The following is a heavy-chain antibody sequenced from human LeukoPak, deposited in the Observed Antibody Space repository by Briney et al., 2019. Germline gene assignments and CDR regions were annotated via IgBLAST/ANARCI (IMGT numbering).Heavy chain of an antibody. CDR3: AKSPDYDHVWGSYVDAFDI. V-gene: IGHV3-30*02. CDR1: GFTFSSYG. J-gene: IGHJ3*02. D-gene: IGHD3-16*01. Sequence: TGGSLRLSCAASGFTFSSYGMHWVRQAPGKGLEWVAFIRYDGSSKYYADSVKGRFTISRDNSKNTLYLQMNSLRAEDTAVYYCAKSPDYDHVWGSYVDAFDIWGQGTMVTVSS. CDR2: IRYDGSSK.